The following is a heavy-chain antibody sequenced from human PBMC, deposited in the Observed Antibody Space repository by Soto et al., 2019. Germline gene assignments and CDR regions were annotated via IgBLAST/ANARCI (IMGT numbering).Heavy chain of an antibody. D-gene: IGHD6-6*01. CDR2: ISWNSGSI. Sequence: EVQLVESGGGLVQPGRSLRLSCAASGFTFDDYAMHWVRQAPGKGLEWVAGISWNSGSIGYADSVKGRFTISRDNAKNSLYLQMNSLRAEDTALYYCARYRSSSVYYYYGMDVWGQGTTVTVSS. CDR1: GFTFDDYA. CDR3: ARYRSSSVYYYYGMDV. V-gene: IGHV3-9*01. J-gene: IGHJ6*01.